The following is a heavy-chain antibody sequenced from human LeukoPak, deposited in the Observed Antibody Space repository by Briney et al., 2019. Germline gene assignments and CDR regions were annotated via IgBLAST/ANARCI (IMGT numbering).Heavy chain of an antibody. Sequence: SVKVSCKASGGTFSSYAISWVRQAPVQGLEWMGGIIPIFGTANYAQKFQGRVTITADESTSTAYMELSSLRSEDTAVYYCARDFGDGYNYRHDAFDIWGQGTMVTVSS. D-gene: IGHD5-24*01. CDR3: ARDFGDGYNYRHDAFDI. J-gene: IGHJ3*02. V-gene: IGHV1-69*13. CDR2: IIPIFGTA. CDR1: GGTFSSYA.